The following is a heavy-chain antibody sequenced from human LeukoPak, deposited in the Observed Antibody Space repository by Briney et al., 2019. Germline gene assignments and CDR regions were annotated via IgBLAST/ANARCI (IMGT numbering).Heavy chain of an antibody. CDR1: GGSISSYY. V-gene: IGHV4-59*01. D-gene: IGHD2-21*01. CDR2: IYYSGST. CDR3: ARDIQHGAFDI. Sequence: PSETLPLTCTVSGGSISSYYWSWIRQPPGKGLEWIGYIYYSGSTNYNPSLKSRVTISVDTSKNQFSLKLSSVTAADTAVYYCARDIQHGAFDIWGQGTMVTVSS. J-gene: IGHJ3*02.